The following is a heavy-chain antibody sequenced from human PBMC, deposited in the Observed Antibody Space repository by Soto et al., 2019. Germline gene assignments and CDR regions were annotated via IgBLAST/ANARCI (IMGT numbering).Heavy chain of an antibody. CDR1: GFTFSSYG. Sequence: QVQLVESGGGVVQPGRSLRLSCAASGFTFSSYGMHWVRQAPGKGLEWVAVIWYDGSNKYYADSVNGRFTISRDNSKNTLYLQMNSLRAEDTAVYYCARDPSPARTVGYMDVWGKGTTVTVSS. V-gene: IGHV3-33*01. J-gene: IGHJ6*03. D-gene: IGHD4-4*01. CDR3: ARDPSPARTVGYMDV. CDR2: IWYDGSNK.